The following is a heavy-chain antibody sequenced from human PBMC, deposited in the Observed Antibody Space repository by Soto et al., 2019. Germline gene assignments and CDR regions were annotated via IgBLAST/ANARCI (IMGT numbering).Heavy chain of an antibody. V-gene: IGHV4-59*01. CDR2: IYYSGST. J-gene: IGHJ6*02. CDR1: GGSISSYY. D-gene: IGHD6-13*01. Sequence: PXETLSLTCTVSGGSISSYYWSWIRQPPGKGLEWIGYIYYSGSTNYNPSLKSRVTISVDTSKNQFSLKLSSVTAADTAVYYCARGIAVAGAMVKYGMDVWGQGTTVTVS. CDR3: ARGIAVAGAMVKYGMDV.